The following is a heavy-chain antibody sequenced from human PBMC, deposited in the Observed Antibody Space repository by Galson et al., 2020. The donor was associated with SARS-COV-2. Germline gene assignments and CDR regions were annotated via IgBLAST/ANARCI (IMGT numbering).Heavy chain of an antibody. Sequence: GESLKISCAASGFTFSSYGKHWVRQAPGKGLEWVAVIWYAGSNTYYADSVKGRFTISRDNSKNTLYLQMNSLRAEDTAVYYCARDHTTPWNDVSDVDYFDYWGQGTLVTVSS. J-gene: IGHJ4*02. CDR3: ARDHTTPWNDVSDVDYFDY. CDR1: GFTFSSYG. D-gene: IGHD1-1*01. V-gene: IGHV3-33*01. CDR2: IWYAGSNT.